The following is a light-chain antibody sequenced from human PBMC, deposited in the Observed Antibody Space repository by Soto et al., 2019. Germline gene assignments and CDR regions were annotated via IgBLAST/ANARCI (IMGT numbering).Light chain of an antibody. Sequence: DIQMTQSPSTLSASVGDRVTITCRASQSISSWLAWYQQKPGKAPNLLIYKASTLESGVPSRFSGSGCGTEFTLTISSLQADDFATYYCQQYNSYWTFGQGTKVEIK. V-gene: IGKV1-5*03. CDR1: QSISSW. J-gene: IGKJ1*01. CDR3: QQYNSYWT. CDR2: KAS.